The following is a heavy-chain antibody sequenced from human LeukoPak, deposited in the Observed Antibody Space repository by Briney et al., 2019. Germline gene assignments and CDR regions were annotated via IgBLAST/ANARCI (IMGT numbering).Heavy chain of an antibody. V-gene: IGHV4-39*01. CDR2: IYYSGST. CDR3: AKSRREQWELPPFDY. J-gene: IGHJ4*02. CDR1: GGSISSSSYY. Sequence: SETLSLTCTVSGGSISSSSYYWGWIRQPPGKGLEWIRSIYYSGSTYYNPSLKSRVTISVDTSKNQFSLKLSSVTAADTAVYYCAKSRREQWELPPFDYWGQGTLVTVSS. D-gene: IGHD1-26*01.